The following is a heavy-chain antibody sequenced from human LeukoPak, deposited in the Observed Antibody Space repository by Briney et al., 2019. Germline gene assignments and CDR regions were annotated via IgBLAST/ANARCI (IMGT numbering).Heavy chain of an antibody. J-gene: IGHJ3*02. CDR3: AGATYYYGSGRAFDI. Sequence: SETLSLTCAVSGGSISSGGYSWSWIRQPPGKGLEWIGYIYHSGSTYYNPSLKSRVTISVDRSKDQFSLKLSSVTAADTAVYYCAGATYYYGSGRAFDIWGQGTMVTVSS. V-gene: IGHV4-30-2*01. CDR2: IYHSGST. CDR1: GGSISSGGYS. D-gene: IGHD3-10*01.